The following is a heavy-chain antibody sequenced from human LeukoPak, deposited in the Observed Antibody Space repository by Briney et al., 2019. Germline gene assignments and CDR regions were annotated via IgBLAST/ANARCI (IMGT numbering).Heavy chain of an antibody. J-gene: IGHJ3*02. Sequence: GGSLRLSCAASGFSFSAYNINWVRQAPGKGLEWVSCISPSGDHRYYADSVRGRFTISRDNAKNSVYLQMNSLRGEDTAIYYCARADAAGAFDIWGQGTMVIVSS. CDR2: ISPSGDHR. CDR1: GFSFSAYN. D-gene: IGHD2-2*01. V-gene: IGHV3-21*01. CDR3: ARADAAGAFDI.